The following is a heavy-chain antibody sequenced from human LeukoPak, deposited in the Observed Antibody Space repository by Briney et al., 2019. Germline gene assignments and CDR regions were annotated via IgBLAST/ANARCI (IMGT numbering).Heavy chain of an antibody. J-gene: IGHJ4*02. V-gene: IGHV3-74*01. Sequence: GGSLRLSCAASGFTFSSYWMHWVRQAPGKGLVWVSRINSGGSSTSYADSVKGRFTISRDNAKNTLYLQMNSLRAEDTAVYYCASFGWFGDPLYYWGQGTLVTVSS. D-gene: IGHD3-10*01. CDR1: GFTFSSYW. CDR2: INSGGSST. CDR3: ASFGWFGDPLYY.